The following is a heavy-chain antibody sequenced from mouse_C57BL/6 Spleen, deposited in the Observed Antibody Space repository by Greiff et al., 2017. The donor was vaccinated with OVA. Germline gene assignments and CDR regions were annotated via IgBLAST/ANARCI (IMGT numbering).Heavy chain of an antibody. V-gene: IGHV1-50*01. CDR1: GYTFTSYW. D-gene: IGHD2-14*01. Sequence: QVQLQQPGAELVKPGASVKLSCKASGYTFTSYWMQWVKQRPGQGLEWIGEIDPSDSYTNYNQKFKGKATLTVDTSSSTAYMQLSSLTSEDSAVYYGVRGEREYDEGGFDYWGQGTTLTVSS. CDR3: VRGEREYDEGGFDY. CDR2: IDPSDSYT. J-gene: IGHJ2*01.